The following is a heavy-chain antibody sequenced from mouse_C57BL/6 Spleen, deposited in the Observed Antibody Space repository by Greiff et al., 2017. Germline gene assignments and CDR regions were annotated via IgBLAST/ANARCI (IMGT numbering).Heavy chain of an antibody. V-gene: IGHV1-26*01. Sequence: EVQLQQSGPELVKPGASVKISCKASGYTFTDYYMNWVKQSHGKSLEWIGDINPNNGGTSYNQKFKGKATLTVNKSSSTASMELRSLTSEDSAVYYCARGHYGSLDYWGQGTTLTVSS. J-gene: IGHJ2*01. CDR2: INPNNGGT. CDR1: GYTFTDYY. CDR3: ARGHYGSLDY. D-gene: IGHD1-1*01.